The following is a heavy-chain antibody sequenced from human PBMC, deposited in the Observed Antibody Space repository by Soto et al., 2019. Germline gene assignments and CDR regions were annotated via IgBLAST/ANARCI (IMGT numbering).Heavy chain of an antibody. CDR2: IYWDDDK. J-gene: IGHJ4*02. CDR1: GFSLSSIGMG. D-gene: IGHD5-12*01. CDR3: ARLTRGGSDSGRLWEKFDY. Sequence: QITVKESGLTLVKPTETLTLTCTFSGFSLSSIGMGVGWIRQPPGKALEWLALIYWDDDKRYSPSLSSRLTITKDPSKNEVDLTMTNMDPVDTATYYCARLTRGGSDSGRLWEKFDYWGQGTLVTVSS. V-gene: IGHV2-5*02.